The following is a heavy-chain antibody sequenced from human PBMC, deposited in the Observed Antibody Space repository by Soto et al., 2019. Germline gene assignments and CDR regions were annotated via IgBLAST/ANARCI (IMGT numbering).Heavy chain of an antibody. Sequence: GASVKVSCKASGYNISSYDIIWVRQAAGQGLEWMGWMDPNRGHSDSVQNFRGRVTMTTNISASTAYMELSGLRSDDTGVYHCAKIPTLYYDSRGFYGWFGPWGQGTQVTVSS. D-gene: IGHD3-22*01. CDR1: GYNISSYD. J-gene: IGHJ5*02. CDR3: AKIPTLYYDSRGFYGWFGP. V-gene: IGHV1-8*01. CDR2: MDPNRGHS.